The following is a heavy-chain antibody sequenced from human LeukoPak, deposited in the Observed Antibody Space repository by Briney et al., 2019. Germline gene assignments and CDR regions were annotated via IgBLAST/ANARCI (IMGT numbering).Heavy chain of an antibody. CDR1: GGSISSYY. CDR2: IYYSGST. J-gene: IGHJ6*04. Sequence: SETLSLTCTVSGGSISSYYWSWIRQPPGEGLGWIGYIYYSGSTNYNPSLRSRVTISVDTSKNQFSLKLSSVTAADMAVYYCARAKTLYCSSTSCHYYYGMDVWGKGTTVTVSS. CDR3: ARAKTLYCSSTSCHYYYGMDV. V-gene: IGHV4-59*01. D-gene: IGHD2-2*01.